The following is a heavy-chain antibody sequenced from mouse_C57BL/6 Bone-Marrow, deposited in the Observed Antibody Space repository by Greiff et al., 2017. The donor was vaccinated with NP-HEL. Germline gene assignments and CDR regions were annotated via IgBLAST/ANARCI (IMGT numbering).Heavy chain of an antibody. CDR1: GYTFPDYN. CDR3: ARRGNSYYSNYCYAMDY. V-gene: IGHV1-18*01. D-gene: IGHD2-5*01. J-gene: IGHJ4*01. CDR2: INPNNGGT. Sequence: EVQLQQSGPELVKPGASVKIPCKASGYTFPDYNMDWVKQSHGKSLEWIGDINPNNGGTIYNQKFKGKATLTVDKSSSTAYMELRSLTSEDTAVYYCARRGNSYYSNYCYAMDYWGQGTSVTVSS.